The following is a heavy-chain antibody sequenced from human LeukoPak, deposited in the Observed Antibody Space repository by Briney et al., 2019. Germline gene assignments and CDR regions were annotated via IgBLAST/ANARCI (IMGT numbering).Heavy chain of an antibody. D-gene: IGHD3-10*01. Sequence: SETLSLTCTVSGGSISSSSYYWGWIRQPPGKGLEWIGSIYYSGSTYYNPSLKSRVTISVDTSKNQFSLKLSSVTAADTAVYYCARDHVTMVRGTFNWFDPWGQGTLVTVSS. CDR3: ARDHVTMVRGTFNWFDP. J-gene: IGHJ5*02. V-gene: IGHV4-39*07. CDR2: IYYSGST. CDR1: GGSISSSSYY.